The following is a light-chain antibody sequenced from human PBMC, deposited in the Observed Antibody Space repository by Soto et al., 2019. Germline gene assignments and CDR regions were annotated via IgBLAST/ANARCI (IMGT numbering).Light chain of an antibody. CDR1: SSDVGGYNY. Sequence: QSVLTQPASGSGSPGQSITFSCTGTSSDVGGYNYVSWYQQHPGKAPKLMIYDVSNRPSGVSNRFSGSKSGNTASLSISGLQAEDEADYYCSSYTSSSTRVFGTGTKVTVL. CDR2: DVS. V-gene: IGLV2-14*01. CDR3: SSYTSSSTRV. J-gene: IGLJ1*01.